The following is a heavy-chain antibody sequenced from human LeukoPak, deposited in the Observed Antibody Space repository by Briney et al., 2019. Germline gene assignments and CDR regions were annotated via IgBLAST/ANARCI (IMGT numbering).Heavy chain of an antibody. Sequence: PGTSLILSCAASGFTFRNYGMNWVRQAPGKGLEWVALIWYDGSRDYYVDFVKGRFTVSRDNSKNTLYLQMKNLRAEDTAVYYCATVRGSDWYMDYWGQGTLVTVSS. J-gene: IGHJ4*02. CDR2: IWYDGSRD. V-gene: IGHV3-33*01. CDR3: ATVRGSDWYMDY. D-gene: IGHD6-19*01. CDR1: GFTFRNYG.